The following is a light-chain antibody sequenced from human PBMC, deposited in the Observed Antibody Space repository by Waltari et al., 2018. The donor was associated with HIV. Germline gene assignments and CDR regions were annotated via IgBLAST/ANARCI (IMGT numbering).Light chain of an antibody. CDR3: SSYTSTKVL. V-gene: IGLV2-14*01. Sequence: QSALTQPASVSGSPGQSITISCIGTSSDVGCSNYVSWYQHHPGKAPKLLIYEFSKRPSGVYNRFSVSKSGNTASLTISGLQAEDEADYYCSSYTSTKVLFGGGTKLTVL. CDR2: EFS. CDR1: SSDVGCSNY. J-gene: IGLJ2*01.